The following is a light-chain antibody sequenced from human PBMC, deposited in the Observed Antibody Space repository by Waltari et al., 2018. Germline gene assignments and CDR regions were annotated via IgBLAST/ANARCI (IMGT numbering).Light chain of an antibody. V-gene: IGKV3-15*01. Sequence: EIVLTQSPATLAVLPGERVTLSCRASQSVTSNLAWYHQRRGQPPRLLIYGASFRAPGIPDRFSGSGSGTEFTRTISSLHSEDFGIYYCQQYNIWPPGTFGQGTELDIK. CDR1: QSVTSN. CDR3: QQYNIWPPGT. J-gene: IGKJ2*01. CDR2: GAS.